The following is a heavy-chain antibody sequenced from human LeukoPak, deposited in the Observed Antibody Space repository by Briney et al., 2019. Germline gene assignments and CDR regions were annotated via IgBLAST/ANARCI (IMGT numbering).Heavy chain of an antibody. CDR3: ARALWSILLDS. Sequence: GASVKVSCKASGYTFTNSDINWVRQATGQGLEWMGWMNPNSGNRGNAQKFQGRVTMTMNTSISTAYMELSSLRSEDTAMYYCARALWSILLDSWGQGTLVTVSS. D-gene: IGHD2-2*02. CDR1: GYTFTNSD. J-gene: IGHJ4*02. CDR2: MNPNSGNR. V-gene: IGHV1-8*01.